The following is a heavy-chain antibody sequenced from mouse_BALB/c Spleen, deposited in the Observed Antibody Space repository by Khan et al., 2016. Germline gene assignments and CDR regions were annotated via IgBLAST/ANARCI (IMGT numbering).Heavy chain of an antibody. V-gene: IGHV3-2*02. CDR2: ISYSGST. CDR1: GYSITSDYA. Sequence: EVKLEESGPGLVKPSQSLSLTCTVTGYSITSDYAWNWIRQFPGNKLEWMGYISYSGSTSYNPSLKSRISITRDTSKNQFFLQLNSVTTEDTATYYCARGGYLAYWGQGTLVTVSA. J-gene: IGHJ3*01. CDR3: ARGGYLAY. D-gene: IGHD2-3*01.